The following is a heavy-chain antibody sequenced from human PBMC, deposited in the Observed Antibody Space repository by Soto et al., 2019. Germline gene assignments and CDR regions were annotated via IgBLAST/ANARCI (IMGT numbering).Heavy chain of an antibody. J-gene: IGHJ4*02. CDR1: GGSFSGYY. CDR2: INHSGST. Sequence: SETLSLTCAVYGGSFSGYYWSWIRQPPGKGLEWIGEINHSGSTNYNPSLKSRVTISVDTSKNQFSLKLSSVTAADTAVYYCARGWSDWNYGCLDYWGQGTLVTVSS. CDR3: ARGWSDWNYGCLDY. D-gene: IGHD1-7*01. V-gene: IGHV4-34*01.